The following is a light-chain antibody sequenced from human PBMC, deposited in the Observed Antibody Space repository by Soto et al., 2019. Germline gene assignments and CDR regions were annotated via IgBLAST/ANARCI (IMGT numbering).Light chain of an antibody. CDR1: QTVSGSY. J-gene: IGKJ4*01. Sequence: VLTQSPGTLSLNPGERATLSCMASQTVSGSYVAWYQQKPGQAPRLLIYGASSRATGIPDRFSGSGSGTDFTLTISSLEPEDFAVYYCQQRNNWPLTFGGGTKVDVK. V-gene: IGKV3D-20*02. CDR2: GAS. CDR3: QQRNNWPLT.